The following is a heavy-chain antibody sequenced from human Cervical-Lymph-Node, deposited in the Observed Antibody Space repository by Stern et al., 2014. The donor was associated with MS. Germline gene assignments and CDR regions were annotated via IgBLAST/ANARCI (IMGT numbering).Heavy chain of an antibody. Sequence: VQLVESGAEVKKPGASVKVSCTASGYTFTGFFLHWVRQDPGQGLEWVGWINPNTGVTKSAQKFQGWVTLTRDTSINTVYMELNRLKSDDTAVFYCARGYPFFDNWGQGTLVTVSS. J-gene: IGHJ4*02. CDR1: GYTFTGFF. CDR3: ARGYPFFDN. V-gene: IGHV1-2*04. CDR2: INPNTGVT. D-gene: IGHD2-15*01.